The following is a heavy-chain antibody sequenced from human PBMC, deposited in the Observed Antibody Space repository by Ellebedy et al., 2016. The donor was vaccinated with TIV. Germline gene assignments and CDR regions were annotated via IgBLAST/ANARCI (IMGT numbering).Heavy chain of an antibody. D-gene: IGHD2-15*01. Sequence: AASVKVSCKASGYTFTSYYMHWVRQAPGQGLEWMGLINPSGGGTTYAQKFQGSVTMTRDTSTSTVYMDLSSLGSEDTAVYYCARDIQDCTGGNCYPDFWGQGTLVTVSS. CDR1: GYTFTSYY. CDR2: INPSGGGT. CDR3: ARDIQDCTGGNCYPDF. J-gene: IGHJ4*02. V-gene: IGHV1-46*01.